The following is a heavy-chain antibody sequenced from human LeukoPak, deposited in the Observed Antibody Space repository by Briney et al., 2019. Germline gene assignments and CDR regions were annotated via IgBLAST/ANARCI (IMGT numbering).Heavy chain of an antibody. Sequence: GGSLRLSCAASGFTFSSYVMHWVRQAPGKGLEWVAVISYDGSNKYYADSVKGRFTISRDNSKNTLYLQMNSLRAEDTAVYYCAKGTWAAAGTSFDYWGQGTLVTVSS. D-gene: IGHD6-13*01. J-gene: IGHJ4*02. CDR1: GFTFSSYV. CDR2: ISYDGSNK. CDR3: AKGTWAAAGTSFDY. V-gene: IGHV3-30*18.